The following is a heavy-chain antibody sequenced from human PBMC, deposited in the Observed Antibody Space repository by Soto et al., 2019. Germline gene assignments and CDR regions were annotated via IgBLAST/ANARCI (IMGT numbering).Heavy chain of an antibody. CDR3: ARVAPGRRYYGSGSYQGFDY. CDR2: ISAYNGNT. CDR1: GYTFTSYG. Sequence: VSVKVSCKASGYTFTSYGISWVRQAPGQGLEWMGWISAYNGNTNYAQKLQGRVTMTTDTSTSTAYMELRSLRSDDTAVYYCARVAPGRRYYGSGSYQGFDYWGQGTLVTVSS. D-gene: IGHD3-10*01. V-gene: IGHV1-18*01. J-gene: IGHJ4*02.